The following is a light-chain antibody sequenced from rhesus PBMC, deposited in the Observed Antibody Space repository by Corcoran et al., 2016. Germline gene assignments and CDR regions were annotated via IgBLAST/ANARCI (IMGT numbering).Light chain of an antibody. CDR1: ENVQNF. Sequence: DIQMTQSPSSLSASVGDRVTITCRASENVQNFLHWYQQKQWKAPKLLSYKASTLQSGVPSRFRGSGSGTDYAFTISRLQPEDVATYYCQHGYGTPWTFGQGTKVEIK. CDR2: KAS. CDR3: QHGYGTPWT. V-gene: IGKV1-74*01. J-gene: IGKJ1*01.